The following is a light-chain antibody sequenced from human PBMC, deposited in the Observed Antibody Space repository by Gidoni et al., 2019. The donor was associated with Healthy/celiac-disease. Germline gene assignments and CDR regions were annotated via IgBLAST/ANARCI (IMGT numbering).Light chain of an antibody. J-gene: IGLJ2*01. CDR3: QSYDSSLSGSV. V-gene: IGLV1-40*01. Sequence: QSVLTQPPSVSGAPGQRVTISCTGSSPNIGAGYDLHWYQQLPGTATNLLIFGKSNRPSGFPYLFSCSKSCTSASLAITGLQAEDEADYYCQSYDSSLSGSVFGGGTKLTVL. CDR1: SPNIGAGYD. CDR2: GKS.